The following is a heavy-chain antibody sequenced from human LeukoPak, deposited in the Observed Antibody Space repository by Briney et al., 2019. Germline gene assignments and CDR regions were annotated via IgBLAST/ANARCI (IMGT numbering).Heavy chain of an antibody. CDR1: GGSISNNY. D-gene: IGHD3-16*02. J-gene: IGHJ6*02. V-gene: IGHV4-59*08. CDR2: ISYSGST. Sequence: SETLSLTCTVFGGSISNNYWTWIRQPPGKGLEWIGYISYSGSTNYNPSLKSRVTISVDTSKNQFSLKLSSVTAADTAVYYCARQGRSYRRPSSVTAELYYYYYYGMDVWGQGTTVTVSS. CDR3: ARQGRSYRRPSSVTAELYYYYYYGMDV.